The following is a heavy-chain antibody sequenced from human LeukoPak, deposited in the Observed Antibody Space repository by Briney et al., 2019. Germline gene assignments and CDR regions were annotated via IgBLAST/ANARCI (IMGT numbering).Heavy chain of an antibody. Sequence: PGGSLRLSCTVSGFTVSSNSMSWVRQAPGKGLEWVANIKQDGSEKYYVDSVKGRFTISRDNAKNSLYLQMNSLRAEDTAVYYCARDPYCGGDCYYDAFDIWGQGTMVTVSS. CDR1: GFTVSSNS. D-gene: IGHD2-21*02. J-gene: IGHJ3*02. V-gene: IGHV3-7*01. CDR3: ARDPYCGGDCYYDAFDI. CDR2: IKQDGSEK.